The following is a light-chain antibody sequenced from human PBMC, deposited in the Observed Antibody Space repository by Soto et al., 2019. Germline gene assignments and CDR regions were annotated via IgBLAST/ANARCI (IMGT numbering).Light chain of an antibody. J-gene: IGKJ3*01. CDR3: QQSYSTPT. Sequence: DIQMTQSPSSLSASVGDGVTITCRASQSVSRFLNWYQQKPGKAPKLLIYAASSLQSGVPSRFSGSGSGTDFTLTISSLQPEDFATYYCQQSYSTPTFGPGTKVDIK. V-gene: IGKV1-39*01. CDR2: AAS. CDR1: QSVSRF.